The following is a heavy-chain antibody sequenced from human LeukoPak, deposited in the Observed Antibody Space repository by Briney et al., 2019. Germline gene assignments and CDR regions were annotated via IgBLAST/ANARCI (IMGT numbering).Heavy chain of an antibody. CDR3: ARGRLFYCSGGTCYSPWFDP. D-gene: IGHD2-15*01. V-gene: IGHV4-30-4*01. CDR1: GGSISSGDYY. J-gene: IGHJ5*02. CDR2: IYYSGST. Sequence: SETLSLTCTVSGGSISSGDYYWSWIRQPPGKGLEWIGSIYYSGSTYYNPSLKSRVTISVDTSKNQFSLKLSSVTAADTAVYYCARGRLFYCSGGTCYSPWFDPWGQGTLVTVSS.